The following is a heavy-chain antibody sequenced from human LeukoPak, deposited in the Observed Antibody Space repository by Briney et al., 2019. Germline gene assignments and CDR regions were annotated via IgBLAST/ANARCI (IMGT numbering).Heavy chain of an antibody. CDR1: GFTFSSYA. J-gene: IGHJ3*02. Sequence: GGSLRLSCSASGFTFSSYAMHWVRQAPGKGLEYVSAISSNGGSTYYADSVKGRFTISRDNSKSTLYLQMSSLRAEDTAVYYCVKQFWDGGYHNAFDIWGQGTMVTVSS. CDR3: VKQFWDGGYHNAFDI. CDR2: ISSNGGST. D-gene: IGHD5-18*01. V-gene: IGHV3-64D*06.